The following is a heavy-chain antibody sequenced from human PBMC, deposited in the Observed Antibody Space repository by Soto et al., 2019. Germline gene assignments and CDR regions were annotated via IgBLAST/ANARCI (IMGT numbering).Heavy chain of an antibody. V-gene: IGHV3-74*01. J-gene: IGHJ4*02. Sequence: GGSLRLSCAASGFAFSSEWMHWVRQAPGKGLVWVSRIDPYDTGITYADSVKGRFTISRDNAKNTLYLQMNSLRAEDTAVYYCTSDTFGARDSWGQGTLVTVSS. CDR3: TSDTFGARDS. CDR1: GFAFSSEW. D-gene: IGHD2-15*01. CDR2: IDPYDTGI.